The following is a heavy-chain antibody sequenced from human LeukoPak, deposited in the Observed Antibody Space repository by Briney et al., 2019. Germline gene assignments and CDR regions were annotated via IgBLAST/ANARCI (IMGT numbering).Heavy chain of an antibody. CDR2: IYDSGNT. CDR1: GGSVSSWY. D-gene: IGHD6-19*01. J-gene: IGHJ4*02. V-gene: IGHV4-59*02. Sequence: SETLSLTCTVSGGSVSSWYWSWIRQPPGKGLEWIGYIYDSGNTKYNPSLKSRVTISIDTSKNQFSLKLTSVTAADTAVYYCASEGLAVAGEFDYWGQGTLVTVSS. CDR3: ASEGLAVAGEFDY.